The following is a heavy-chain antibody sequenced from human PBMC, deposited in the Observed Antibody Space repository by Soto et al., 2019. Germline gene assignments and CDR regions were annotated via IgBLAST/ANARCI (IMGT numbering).Heavy chain of an antibody. CDR2: ISGYSGHT. CDR3: AREWDNKSEHSSGWYDDF. V-gene: IGHV1-18*01. Sequence: ASVKVSCKASGYTFSSYGIIWVRQAPGQGLEWMGWISGYSGHTYYAQKFQGRVTMTTDTSTNTVYMELRSLRSDDTAVYYCAREWDNKSEHSSGWYDDFWGQGTLVTV. J-gene: IGHJ4*02. D-gene: IGHD6-19*01. CDR1: GYTFSSYG.